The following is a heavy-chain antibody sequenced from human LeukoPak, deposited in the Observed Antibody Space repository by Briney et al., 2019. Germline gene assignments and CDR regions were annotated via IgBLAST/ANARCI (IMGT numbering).Heavy chain of an antibody. V-gene: IGHV3-21*01. D-gene: IGHD3-16*01. CDR3: ARAGGYDYGDYYYYYMDV. CDR2: ISSSSSYI. Sequence: GGSLRLSCAASGFTFSSYGMSWVRQAPGKGLEWVSSISSSSSYIYYADSVKGRFTISRDNAKNSLYLQMNSLRAEDTAVYYYARAGGYDYGDYYYYYMDVWGKGTTVTVSS. J-gene: IGHJ6*03. CDR1: GFTFSSYG.